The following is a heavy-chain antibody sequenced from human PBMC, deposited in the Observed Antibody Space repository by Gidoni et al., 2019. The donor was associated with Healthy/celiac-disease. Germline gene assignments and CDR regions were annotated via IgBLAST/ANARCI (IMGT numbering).Heavy chain of an antibody. Sequence: QVQLQESGPGLVKPSETLSLTCTVPGGSISSYYCGWIRQPPGKGLEWIGYIYYCGSTNYNPSLKSRVTISVDTSKNQFSLKLSSVTAADTAVYYCARDLSVVRGVQYYYYYGMDVWGQGTTVTVSS. D-gene: IGHD3-10*01. CDR2: IYYCGST. CDR3: ARDLSVVRGVQYYYYYGMDV. J-gene: IGHJ6*02. CDR1: GGSISSYY. V-gene: IGHV4-59*01.